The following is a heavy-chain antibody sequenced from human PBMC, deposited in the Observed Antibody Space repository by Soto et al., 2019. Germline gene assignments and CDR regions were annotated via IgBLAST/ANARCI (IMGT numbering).Heavy chain of an antibody. J-gene: IGHJ4*02. CDR2: ISAYNGNT. CDR3: ARWNYYDILTGYYPQYYFDY. Sequence: ASVKVSCKASGYTFTSYGISWVRQAPGQGLEWMGWISAYNGNTNYAQKLQGRVTMTTDTSTSTAHMELRSLRSDDTAVYYCARWNYYDILTGYYPQYYFDYWGQGTLVTVSS. D-gene: IGHD3-9*01. CDR1: GYTFTSYG. V-gene: IGHV1-18*04.